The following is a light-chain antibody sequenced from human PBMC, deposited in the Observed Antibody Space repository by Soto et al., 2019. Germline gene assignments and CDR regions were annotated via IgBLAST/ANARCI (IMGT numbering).Light chain of an antibody. V-gene: IGKV1-5*03. CDR3: QQYSSYSYT. CDR1: QSISSW. J-gene: IGKJ2*01. CDR2: KAS. Sequence: DIQMTQSPSTLSASVGDRVTITCRASQSISSWLAWYQQKPGKAPKLLIYKASSLKSGVPSRFSGSGSGTEFTLTISSLQPDYFASYYCQQYSSYSYTFGQGTKVDIK.